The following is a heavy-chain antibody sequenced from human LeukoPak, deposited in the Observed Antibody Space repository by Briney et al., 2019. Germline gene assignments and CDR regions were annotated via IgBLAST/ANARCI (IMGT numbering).Heavy chain of an antibody. D-gene: IGHD4-17*01. Sequence: QSGGSLRLSCAASGFTFSRYAMHWVRQAPGKGLEWVAAISYDGRNKYYADSVKGRFTISRDNSKNTLYLQMNSLRAEDTAVYYCARLMSVTTSDYWGQGTLVTVSS. V-gene: IGHV3-30*04. CDR1: GFTFSRYA. CDR2: ISYDGRNK. J-gene: IGHJ4*02. CDR3: ARLMSVTTSDY.